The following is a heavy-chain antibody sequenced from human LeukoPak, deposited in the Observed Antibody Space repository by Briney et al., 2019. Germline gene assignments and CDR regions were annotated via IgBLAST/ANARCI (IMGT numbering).Heavy chain of an antibody. CDR3: ARPVRAAAGPYYFDY. CDR1: GYTFTSYD. Sequence: ASVKVSCKASGYTFTSYDINWVRQATGQGLEWMGWMNPNSGNTDYAQKFQGRVTMTRDTTTSTVYMELSSLRSEDTAVYYCARPVRAAAGPYYFDYWGQGTLVTVSS. CDR2: MNPNSGNT. V-gene: IGHV1-8*01. J-gene: IGHJ4*02. D-gene: IGHD6-13*01.